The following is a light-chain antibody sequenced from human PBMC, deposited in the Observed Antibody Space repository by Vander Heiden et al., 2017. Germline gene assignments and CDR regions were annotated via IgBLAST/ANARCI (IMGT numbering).Light chain of an antibody. CDR1: QGVSSS. CDR2: AAS. Sequence: DPVTITCRDSQGVSSSLAWYQQKPGKAPKLLISAASTLQSGVPSRFSGSGSGTEFTLTISSLQPEDFATYYCQQLNSYPLTFGGGTKVEIK. V-gene: IGKV1-9*01. J-gene: IGKJ4*01. CDR3: QQLNSYPLT.